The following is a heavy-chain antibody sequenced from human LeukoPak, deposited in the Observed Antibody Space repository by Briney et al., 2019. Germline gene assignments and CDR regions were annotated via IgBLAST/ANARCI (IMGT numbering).Heavy chain of an antibody. V-gene: IGHV3-23*01. D-gene: IGHD5-12*01. CDR2: FSGSGGST. Sequence: GGSLRLSCAASGFTFSSYAMSWVRQAPGKGLEWVSAFSGSGGSTYYADSVKGRFTISRDNSKNTLYLQVNSLTAEDTAVYYCAKGAYDYIEVAYFDYWGQGTLVTVSS. CDR3: AKGAYDYIEVAYFDY. CDR1: GFTFSSYA. J-gene: IGHJ4*02.